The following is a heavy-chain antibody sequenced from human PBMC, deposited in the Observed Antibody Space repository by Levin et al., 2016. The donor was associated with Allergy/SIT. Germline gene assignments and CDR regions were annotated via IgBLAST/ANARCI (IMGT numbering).Heavy chain of an antibody. D-gene: IGHD5-18*01. CDR2: ISSSSSYI. J-gene: IGHJ4*02. V-gene: IGHV3-21*04. CDR3: AGGVDTAMVWGY. Sequence: VXQAPGKGLEWVSSISSSSSYIYYADSVKGRFTISRDNAKNSLYLQMDSLRAEDTAVYYCAGGVDTAMVWGYWGQGTLVTVSS.